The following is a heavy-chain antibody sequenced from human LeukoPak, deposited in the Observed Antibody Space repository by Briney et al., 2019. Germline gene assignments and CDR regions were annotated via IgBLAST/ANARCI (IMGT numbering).Heavy chain of an antibody. Sequence: GGSLRLSCAASGFTVSSNYMSWVRQAPGKGLEWVSVIYSGGSTYYADSVKGRFTISRHNSKNTLYLQMNSLRAEDTAVYYCAREMAAAGTNAFDIWGQGTMVNVSS. V-gene: IGHV3-53*04. CDR3: AREMAAAGTNAFDI. CDR1: GFTVSSNY. J-gene: IGHJ3*02. CDR2: IYSGGST. D-gene: IGHD6-13*01.